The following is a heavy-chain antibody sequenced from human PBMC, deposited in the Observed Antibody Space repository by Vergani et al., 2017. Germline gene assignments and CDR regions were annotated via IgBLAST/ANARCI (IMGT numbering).Heavy chain of an antibody. J-gene: IGHJ6*02. V-gene: IGHV4-34*01. CDR2: INHSGST. CDR3: ARDGALAGMDV. CDR1: GGSFSGYY. Sequence: QVQLQQWGAGLLKPSETLSLTCAVYGGSFSGYYWSWIRQPPGKGLEWIGEINHSGSTNYNPSLKSRVTISVDTSKTQFSLKLSSVTAADTAVYYCARDGALAGMDVWGQGTTVTVSS. D-gene: IGHD3-16*01.